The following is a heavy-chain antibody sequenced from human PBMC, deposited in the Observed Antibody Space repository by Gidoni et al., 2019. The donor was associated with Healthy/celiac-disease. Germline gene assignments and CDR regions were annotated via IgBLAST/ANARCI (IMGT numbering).Heavy chain of an antibody. CDR2: INSNGGST. V-gene: IGHV3-64D*06. CDR3: VKVLRGVISYFDY. CDR1: GFTFSSYA. Sequence: EVQLVESGGGLVQPGGSLRLSCSASGFTFSSYAMHWVRQAPGKGLEYVSAINSNGGSTYYADSVKGRFTISRDNSKNTLYLQMSSLRAEDTAVYYCVKVLRGVISYFDYWGQGTLVTVSS. D-gene: IGHD3-10*01. J-gene: IGHJ4*02.